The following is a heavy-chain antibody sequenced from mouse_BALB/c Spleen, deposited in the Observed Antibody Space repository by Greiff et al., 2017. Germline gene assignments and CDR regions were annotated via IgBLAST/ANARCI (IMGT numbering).Heavy chain of an antibody. J-gene: IGHJ4*01. CDR2: IWAGGST. V-gene: IGHV2-9*02. CDR3: ASFPTMTTTRGAMDY. CDR1: GFSLTSYG. Sequence: VMLVESGPGLVAPSQSLSITCTVSGFSLTSYGVHWVRQPPGKGLEWLGVIWAGGSTNYNSALMSRLSISKDNSKSQVFLKMNSLQTDDTAMYYCASFPTMTTTRGAMDYWGQGTSVTVSS. D-gene: IGHD2-4*01.